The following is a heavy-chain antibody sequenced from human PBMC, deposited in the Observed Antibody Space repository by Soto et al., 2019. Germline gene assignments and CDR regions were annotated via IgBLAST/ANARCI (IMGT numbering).Heavy chain of an antibody. V-gene: IGHV4-34*01. CDR2: INHSGST. J-gene: IGHJ5*02. D-gene: IGHD2-2*01. CDR3: ARDIVVVYLSRFDP. CDR1: GGSFSGYY. Sequence: SETLSLTCAVYGGSFSGYYWSWIRQPPGKGLEWIGEINHSGSTNYNPSLKSRVTISVDTSKNQFSLKLSSVTAADTSVYYCARDIVVVYLSRFDPWGQGTLVTVPQ.